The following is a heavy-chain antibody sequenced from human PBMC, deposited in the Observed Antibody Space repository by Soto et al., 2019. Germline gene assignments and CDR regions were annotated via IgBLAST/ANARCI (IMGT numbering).Heavy chain of an antibody. CDR1: GFSFGSYS. V-gene: IGHV3-48*02. Sequence: PGGSLRLSCEASGFSFGSYSMDWVRQAPGKGLEWVSFISGRGTTTYYADSVKGRFTVSRDNAKNPLSLEVNGLRDEDTAVYYCARLGYCSSATCKYYFYYYGMDVWGQGTTVTVSS. CDR3: ARLGYCSSATCKYYFYYYGMDV. D-gene: IGHD2-2*01. J-gene: IGHJ6*02. CDR2: ISGRGTTT.